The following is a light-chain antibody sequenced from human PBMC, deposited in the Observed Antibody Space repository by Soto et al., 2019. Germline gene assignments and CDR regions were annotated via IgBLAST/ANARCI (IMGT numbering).Light chain of an antibody. Sequence: DIQMTQSPSTLSASVGDRVTITCRASQRISTWLAWYQQKSGKAPKLLIYKASSLEGGVPSRFSGSGSGTEFNITISSLQPDDFATYYCQQYNAYPLTFGGGTTVDIK. V-gene: IGKV1-5*03. CDR2: KAS. CDR3: QQYNAYPLT. CDR1: QRISTW. J-gene: IGKJ4*01.